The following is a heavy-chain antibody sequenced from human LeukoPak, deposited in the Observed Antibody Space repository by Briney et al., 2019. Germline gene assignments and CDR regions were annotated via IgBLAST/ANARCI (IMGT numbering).Heavy chain of an antibody. CDR1: GFTFSSYS. D-gene: IGHD6-19*01. V-gene: IGHV3-21*01. CDR2: ISFSSSYI. J-gene: IGHJ4*02. Sequence: GGSLRLSCAASGFTFSSYSMNWVRQAPGKGLEWVSSISFSSSYIYYADSVKGRFTISGDNAKNSLYLQMNSLRAEDTAVYYCARDSVAFSSGYTYYFDYWGQGTLVTVSS. CDR3: ARDSVAFSSGYTYYFDY.